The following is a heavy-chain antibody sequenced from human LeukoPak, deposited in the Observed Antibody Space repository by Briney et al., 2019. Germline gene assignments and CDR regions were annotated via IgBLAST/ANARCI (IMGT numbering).Heavy chain of an antibody. D-gene: IGHD5-18*01. J-gene: IGHJ4*02. Sequence: SETLSLTCAVYGGSFSGYYWSWIRQPPEKGLEWIGEINHSGSTNYNPSLKSRVTISVDTSKNQFSLKLSSVTAADTAVYYCARRGYSYGSWGQGTLVTVSS. CDR3: ARRGYSYGS. V-gene: IGHV4-34*01. CDR1: GGSFSGYY. CDR2: INHSGST.